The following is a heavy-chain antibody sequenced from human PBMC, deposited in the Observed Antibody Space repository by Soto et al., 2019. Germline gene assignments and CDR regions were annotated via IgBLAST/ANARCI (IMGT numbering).Heavy chain of an antibody. V-gene: IGHV3-30-3*01. CDR3: ARDPGIAVAGRLYYFDY. J-gene: IGHJ4*02. CDR1: GFTFSSYA. Sequence: QVQLVESGGGVVQPGRSLRLSCAASGFTFSSYAMHWVLQAPGKGLEWVAVISYDGSNKYYADSVKGRFTISRDNSKNTLYLQMNSLRAEDTAVYYCARDPGIAVAGRLYYFDYWGQGTLVTVSS. CDR2: ISYDGSNK. D-gene: IGHD6-19*01.